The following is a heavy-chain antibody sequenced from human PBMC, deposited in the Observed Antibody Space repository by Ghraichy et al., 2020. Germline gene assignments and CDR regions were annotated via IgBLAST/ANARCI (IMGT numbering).Heavy chain of an antibody. Sequence: GGSLRLSCAASGFTFSSYEMNWVRQAPGKGLEWVSYIGSSGSTIYYADSVKGRFTISRDNAKNSLYLQMNSLRAEDTAVYYCARDWYSSSSSPHGYWGQGTLVTVSS. CDR2: IGSSGSTI. J-gene: IGHJ4*02. V-gene: IGHV3-48*03. CDR1: GFTFSSYE. CDR3: ARDWYSSSSSPHGY. D-gene: IGHD6-6*01.